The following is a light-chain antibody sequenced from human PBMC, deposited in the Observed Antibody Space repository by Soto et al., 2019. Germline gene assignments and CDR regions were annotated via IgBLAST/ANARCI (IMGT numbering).Light chain of an antibody. CDR3: SSYTSSSPSVL. CDR1: SSDVGRYDR. V-gene: IGLV2-18*02. Sequence: QSALTQPPSVSGYPGRSVTISCTGTSSDVGRYDRVSWYQQPPGTAPTLMIYEVSNRPSGVPDRFSGSKSGNTASLTISGLQAEDEADYYCSSYTSSSPSVLFGGGIKVTVL. CDR2: EVS. J-gene: IGLJ2*01.